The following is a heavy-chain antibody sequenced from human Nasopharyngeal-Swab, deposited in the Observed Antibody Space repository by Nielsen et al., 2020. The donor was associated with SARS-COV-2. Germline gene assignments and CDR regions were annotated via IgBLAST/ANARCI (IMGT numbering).Heavy chain of an antibody. CDR2: IDWDDDK. V-gene: IGHV2-70*11. CDR1: GFSLSTSGMC. CDR3: ARTLYGSGSFAFDI. D-gene: IGHD3-10*01. J-gene: IGHJ3*02. Sequence: SGPTLVKPTQTLTLTCTFSGFSLSTSGMCVSWIRQPPGKALEWLARIDWDDDKYYSTSLKTRLTVSKDTSKNQVVLTMTNMDPVDTATYYCARTLYGSGSFAFDIWGQGTMVTVSS.